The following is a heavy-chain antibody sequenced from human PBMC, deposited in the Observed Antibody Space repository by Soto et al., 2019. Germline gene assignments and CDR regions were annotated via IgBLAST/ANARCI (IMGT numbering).Heavy chain of an antibody. Sequence: EVHLLESGGGLVQPGGSLRLSCAASGFTFSNYAMSWVRQAPGKGLEWVSVISGGGVSTYYADSVKGRFTISRDNSKNTLYVQINSLRAEDTAVYYCAKGTYNWNYVFDYWGQGTLVTVSS. CDR2: ISGGGVST. CDR1: GFTFSNYA. J-gene: IGHJ4*02. V-gene: IGHV3-23*01. D-gene: IGHD1-7*01. CDR3: AKGTYNWNYVFDY.